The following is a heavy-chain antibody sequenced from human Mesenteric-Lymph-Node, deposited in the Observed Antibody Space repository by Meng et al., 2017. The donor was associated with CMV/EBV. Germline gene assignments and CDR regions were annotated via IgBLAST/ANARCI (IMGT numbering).Heavy chain of an antibody. CDR3: ARGWGYFDY. V-gene: IGHV3-11*01. CDR2: MRSTGSPI. J-gene: IGHJ4*02. D-gene: IGHD3-16*01. Sequence: GGSLRLSCAASGFSFTDYSMNWIRQAPGKGLEWISYMRSTGSPIYYADSVKGRFTISRDNAKKSVYLEMNSLTAEDTAVYYCARGWGYFDYWGQGTLVTVSS. CDR1: GFSFTDYS.